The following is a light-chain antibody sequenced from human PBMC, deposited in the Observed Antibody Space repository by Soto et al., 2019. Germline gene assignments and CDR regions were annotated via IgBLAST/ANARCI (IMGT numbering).Light chain of an antibody. V-gene: IGLV2-14*01. CDR3: SSYTTSGTPV. J-gene: IGLJ3*02. Sequence: QSALTQPASVSGSPGQSTTISCTGTSSDVGGYNYLSWYQQHPGKAPRVMIYEVSNRPSGVSNRFSGSKSGNTASLTISGLPAEDEADYFCSSYTTSGTPVFGGGTKLTVL. CDR1: SSDVGGYNY. CDR2: EVS.